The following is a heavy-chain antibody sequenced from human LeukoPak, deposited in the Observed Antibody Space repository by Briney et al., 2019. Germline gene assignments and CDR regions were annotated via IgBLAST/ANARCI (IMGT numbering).Heavy chain of an antibody. V-gene: IGHV3-30*03. CDR2: ISYDGSNK. CDR1: GFTFSSYS. D-gene: IGHD1-26*01. CDR3: ARTGSHVSG. Sequence: GGSLRLSCAASGFTFSSYSMNWVRQAPGKGLEWVAVISYDGSNKYYADSVKGRFTISRDNSKNTLYLQMNSLRAEDTAVYYCARTGSHVSGWGQGTLVTVSS. J-gene: IGHJ4*02.